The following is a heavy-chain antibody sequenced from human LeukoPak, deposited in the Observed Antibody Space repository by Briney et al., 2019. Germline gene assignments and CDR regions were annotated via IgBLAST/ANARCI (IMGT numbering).Heavy chain of an antibody. CDR1: GFTFSDHY. J-gene: IGHJ4*02. Sequence: GGSLRLSCAASGFTFSDHYMDWVRQAPGKGLEWVGRTRNKANSYTTEYAASVKGRFTISRDDSKNSLYLQMNSLTTEDTAVYYCALTVTLDYWGQGTLVTVSS. D-gene: IGHD4-17*01. CDR3: ALTVTLDY. V-gene: IGHV3-72*01. CDR2: TRNKANSYTT.